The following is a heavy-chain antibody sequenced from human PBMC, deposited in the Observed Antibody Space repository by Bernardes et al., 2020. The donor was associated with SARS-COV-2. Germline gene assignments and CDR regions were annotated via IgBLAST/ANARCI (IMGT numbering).Heavy chain of an antibody. D-gene: IGHD2-2*01. V-gene: IGHV3-33*01. CDR1: GFTFSSYG. J-gene: IGHJ6*02. CDR3: ARGPSGSSTRVGLYYYYGMDV. Sequence: GSLRLSCAASGFTFSSYGMHWVRQAPGKGLEWVAVIWYDGSNKYYADSVKGRFTISRDNSKNTLYLQMNSLRAEDTAVYYCARGPSGSSTRVGLYYYYGMDVWGQGTTVTVSS. CDR2: IWYDGSNK.